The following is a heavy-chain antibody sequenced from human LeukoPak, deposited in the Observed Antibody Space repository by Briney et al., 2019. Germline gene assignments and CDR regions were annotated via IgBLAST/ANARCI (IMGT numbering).Heavy chain of an antibody. CDR2: MSGSGGSR. V-gene: IGHV3-23*01. D-gene: IGHD3-3*01. CDR3: AAGAGLITIKL. Sequence: GGSLRLSCAASGFTFSSYAMSWVRQAPGQGLEWVSAMSGSGGSRYYADSVKGRFTISRDNSKNTLYLQMNSLRAEDTAVYYCAAGAGLITIKLWGQGTLVTVSS. CDR1: GFTFSSYA. J-gene: IGHJ4*02.